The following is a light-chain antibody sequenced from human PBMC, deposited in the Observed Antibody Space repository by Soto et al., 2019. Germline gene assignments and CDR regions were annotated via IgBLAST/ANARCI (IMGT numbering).Light chain of an antibody. J-gene: IGKJ1*01. Sequence: DIVMTQSPDSLAVSLGERATINCKSSQSVLYSSNNKNFLAWYQKKPGQPTKLLIYWASTRESGVPDLFSGSVSGTDFTLTISSLQAEDVAVYYCQQYYSAPWTFGQGTKVEI. CDR3: QQYYSAPWT. V-gene: IGKV4-1*01. CDR2: WAS. CDR1: QSVLYSSNNKNF.